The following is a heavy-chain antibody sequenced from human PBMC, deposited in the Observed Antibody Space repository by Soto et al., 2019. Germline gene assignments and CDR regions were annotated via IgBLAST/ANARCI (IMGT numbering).Heavy chain of an antibody. CDR3: ANSRTGHPLFDY. CDR2: ISYDGSNK. CDR1: GFTFSSYG. V-gene: IGHV3-30*18. J-gene: IGHJ4*02. Sequence: PGGSLRLSCAASGFTFSSYGMHWVRQAPGKGLEWVAVISYDGSNKYYADSVKGRFTISRDNSKNTLYLQMNSLRAEDTAVYYCANSRTGHPLFDYWGQGTLVTGSS.